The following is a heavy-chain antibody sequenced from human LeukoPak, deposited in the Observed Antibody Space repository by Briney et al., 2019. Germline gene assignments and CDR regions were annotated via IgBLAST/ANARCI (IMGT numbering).Heavy chain of an antibody. CDR2: MSYSGST. V-gene: IGHV4-39*01. CDR3: ARFYTTSQYGSGYMDV. D-gene: IGHD3-10*01. J-gene: IGHJ6*03. Sequence: SETLSLTCTVSGGSISSSSYYWGWIRQPPGKGLEWIGSMSYSGSTYYNPSLKSRVTIAVDTSKTQFSLKLSSVAAADTAVYYCARFYTTSQYGSGYMDVWGKGTTVTVSS. CDR1: GGSISSSSYY.